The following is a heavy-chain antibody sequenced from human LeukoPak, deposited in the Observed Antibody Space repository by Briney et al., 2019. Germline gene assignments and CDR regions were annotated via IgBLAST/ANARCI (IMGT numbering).Heavy chain of an antibody. Sequence: GGSLRLSCAASGFTFSDYYMSWIRQAPGKGLEWVSYISSSGSTIYYADSVKGRFTISRDNAKTSLYLQMNSLRAEDTAVYYCARRVIADRSAFDIWGQGTIVTVSS. D-gene: IGHD2-21*01. CDR2: ISSSGSTI. J-gene: IGHJ3*02. CDR3: ARRVIADRSAFDI. V-gene: IGHV3-11*04. CDR1: GFTFSDYY.